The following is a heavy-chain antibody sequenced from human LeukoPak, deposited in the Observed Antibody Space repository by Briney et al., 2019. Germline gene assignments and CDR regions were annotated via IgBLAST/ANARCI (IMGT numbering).Heavy chain of an antibody. CDR2: ITDSGIT. CDR3: AKRTYSSSGAFDY. J-gene: IGHJ4*02. CDR1: GFTFSNCA. D-gene: IGHD6-6*01. V-gene: IGHV3-23*01. Sequence: GGSLRLSCAASGFTFSNCAMSWVRQAPGKGLEWISTITDSGITYYADSVKGRFTISRDNSRNTLYLQMNSLRAEDTAVYYCAKRTYSSSGAFDYWGQGTLVTVSS.